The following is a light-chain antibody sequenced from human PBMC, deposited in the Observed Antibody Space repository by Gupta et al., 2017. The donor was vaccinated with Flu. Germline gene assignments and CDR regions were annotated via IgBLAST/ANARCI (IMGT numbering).Light chain of an antibody. V-gene: IGLV3-21*03. CDR3: QGWDRSSDNQV. CDR1: NIKSKR. CDR2: DDS. J-gene: IGLJ3*02. Sequence: GNTARITSGENNIKSKRVHWYRQNPGQAPVLIVNDDSGRASGIPERFSGSNYVTTATLTISRVEAGDEADYYCQGWDRSSDNQVFGGGTKLTVL.